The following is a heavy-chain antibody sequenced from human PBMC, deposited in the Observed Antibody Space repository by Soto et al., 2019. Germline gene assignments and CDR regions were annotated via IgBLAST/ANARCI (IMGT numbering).Heavy chain of an antibody. Sequence: TGGSLRLSCAASGFTFSSYSMNWVRQAPGKGLEWVSHFGRSASTIYYADSVKGRFTISRDNAKNSLYLQMNSLRAEDTAVYYCAKFATAMAPITLPHFDYWGQGTLVTVSS. CDR3: AKFATAMAPITLPHFDY. CDR1: GFTFSSYS. CDR2: FGRSASTI. D-gene: IGHD5-18*01. J-gene: IGHJ4*02. V-gene: IGHV3-48*01.